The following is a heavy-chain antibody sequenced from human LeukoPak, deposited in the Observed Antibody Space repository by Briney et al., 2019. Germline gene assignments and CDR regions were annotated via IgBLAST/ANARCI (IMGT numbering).Heavy chain of an antibody. CDR1: GYTFTSYN. CDR2: IIPIFGTA. D-gene: IGHD2-15*01. CDR3: AGCRGGGIWFDP. J-gene: IGHJ5*02. Sequence: ASVKVSCKASGYTFTSYNISWVRQAPGQGLEWMGGIIPIFGTANYAQKFQGRVTITADESTSTAYMELSSLRSEDTGVDYWAGCRGGGIWFDPWGQGTLVTVSS. V-gene: IGHV1-69*13.